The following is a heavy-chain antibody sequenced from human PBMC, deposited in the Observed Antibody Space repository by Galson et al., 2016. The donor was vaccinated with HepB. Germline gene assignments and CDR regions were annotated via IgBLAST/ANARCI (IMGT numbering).Heavy chain of an antibody. CDR2: ISGRGDHT. D-gene: IGHD3-10*01. CDR3: ARNQPLDWFGELPRRHFDN. Sequence: SLRLSCAASGFNFRTWWMHWVRQAPGKGLEWVSSISGRGDHTYAAASLRRRFAISRDNSKNTLFLQVNSLRAEDTAVYYCARNQPLDWFGELPRRHFDNWGQGSLVTVSS. V-gene: IGHV3-23*01. J-gene: IGHJ4*02. CDR1: GFNFRTWW.